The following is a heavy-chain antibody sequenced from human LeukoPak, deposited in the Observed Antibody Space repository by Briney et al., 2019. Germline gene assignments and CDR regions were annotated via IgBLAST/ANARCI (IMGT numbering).Heavy chain of an antibody. J-gene: IGHJ4*02. V-gene: IGHV3-21*01. CDR2: ISSSSNYI. Sequence: GGSLRLSGAASGFTFSSYSMNWVRQAPGKGLEWVSSISSSSNYIHYAESVKGRFTISRDNAKNSLDLQMNSLRAEDTAVYYCARDPPYCSGTNCYFDSWGQGTLITVSS. CDR3: ARDPPYCSGTNCYFDS. D-gene: IGHD2-15*01. CDR1: GFTFSSYS.